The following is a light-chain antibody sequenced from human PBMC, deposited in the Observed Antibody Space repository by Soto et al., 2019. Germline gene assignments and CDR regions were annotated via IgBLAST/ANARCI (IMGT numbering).Light chain of an antibody. CDR2: AAS. V-gene: IGKV1-5*01. CDR3: QQYNSYPWT. CDR1: QSISSW. J-gene: IGKJ1*01. Sequence: DIQMTQSPSILSASVGDRVTITCRASQSISSWLAWYQQKPGKAPKLLIYAASSLQSGVPSRFSGSGSGTEFTLTITSLQPDDFATYYCQQYNSYPWTFGQGTKVDIK.